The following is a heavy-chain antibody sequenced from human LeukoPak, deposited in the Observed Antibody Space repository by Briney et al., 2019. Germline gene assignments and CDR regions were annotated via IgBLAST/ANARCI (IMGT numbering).Heavy chain of an antibody. J-gene: IGHJ3*02. CDR3: ARDLTTVTTAHDAFDI. D-gene: IGHD4-17*01. V-gene: IGHV4-34*01. CDR2: INHSGST. CDR1: GGSFSGYY. Sequence: SETLSLTCAVYGGSFSGYYWSWIRQPPGKGLEWIGEINHSGSTNYNPSLKSRVTISVDTSKNQFSLKLSSVTAADTAVYYCARDLTTVTTAHDAFDIWGQGTMVTVSS.